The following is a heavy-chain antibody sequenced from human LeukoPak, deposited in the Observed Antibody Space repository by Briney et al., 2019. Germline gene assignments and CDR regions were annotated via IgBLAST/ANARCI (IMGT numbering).Heavy chain of an antibody. CDR2: INHSGST. J-gene: IGHJ4*02. D-gene: IGHD3-22*01. Sequence: SETLSLTCAVYGVSFSGYYWSWIRQPPGKGLEWIGEINHSGSTNYNPSLKSRVTISVDTSKNQFSLKLSSVTAADTAVYYCPYYYDSSGYYGYWGQGTLVTVSS. CDR1: GVSFSGYY. CDR3: PYYYDSSGYYGY. V-gene: IGHV4-34*01.